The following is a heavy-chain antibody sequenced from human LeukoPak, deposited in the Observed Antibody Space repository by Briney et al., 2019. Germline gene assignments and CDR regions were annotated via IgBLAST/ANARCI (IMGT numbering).Heavy chain of an antibody. V-gene: IGHV4-39*07. J-gene: IGHJ5*02. CDR1: GGSISSSSYY. CDR3: ARRQGYSSGWYWFDP. Sequence: SETLSLTCTVSGGSISSSSYYWSWIRQPPGKGLEWIGEINHSGSTNYNPSLKSRVTISVDTSKNQFSLKLSSVTAADTAVYYCARRQGYSSGWYWFDPWGQGTLVTVSS. D-gene: IGHD6-19*01. CDR2: INHSGST.